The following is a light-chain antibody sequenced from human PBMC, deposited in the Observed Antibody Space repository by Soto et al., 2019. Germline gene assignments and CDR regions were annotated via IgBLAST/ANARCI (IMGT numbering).Light chain of an antibody. CDR2: EVT. CDR1: SSDVGGYDY. CDR3: RSFPGPNNFVV. Sequence: QAVVTQPPSASGSPGQSVTISCTGTSSDVGGYDYVSWYQQPPGKAPKLIIYEVTKRPSGVPDRFSGSKSGNTASLTVSGLQAEDEADYYCRSFPGPNNFVVFGGGTKLTVL. V-gene: IGLV2-8*01. J-gene: IGLJ2*01.